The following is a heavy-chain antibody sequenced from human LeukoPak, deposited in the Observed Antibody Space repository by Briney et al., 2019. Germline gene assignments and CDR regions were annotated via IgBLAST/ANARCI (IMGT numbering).Heavy chain of an antibody. CDR3: ARGYYDSSGYYLRYYYYYYMDV. D-gene: IGHD3-22*01. V-gene: IGHV1-2*02. J-gene: IGHJ6*03. CDR2: INPNSGGT. CDR1: GYTFTGYY. Sequence: GASVKVSCKASGYTFTGYYMHWVRQAPGQGLEWMGWINPNSGGTNYAQKFQGRVTMTRDTSISTAYMELSSLRSEDTAVYYCARGYYDSSGYYLRYYYYYYMDVWGKGTTVTVSS.